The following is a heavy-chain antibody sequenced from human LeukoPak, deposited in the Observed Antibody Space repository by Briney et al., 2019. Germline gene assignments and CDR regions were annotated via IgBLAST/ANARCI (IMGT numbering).Heavy chain of an antibody. CDR3: ARQNDFRLDY. J-gene: IGHJ4*02. CDR1: GYTFSSYW. V-gene: IGHV5-51*01. D-gene: IGHD3-3*01. Sequence: GESLKISXKGSGYTFSSYWIGWARQMPGKGLEWMGIIYPGDSDTRCSPSLQGQVTISVDTSIGTAYLQWSSLKASDTAIYYCARQNDFRLDYWGQGTLVTVSS. CDR2: IYPGDSDT.